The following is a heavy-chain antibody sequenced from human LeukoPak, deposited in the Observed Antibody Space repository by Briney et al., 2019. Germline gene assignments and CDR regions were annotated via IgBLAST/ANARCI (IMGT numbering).Heavy chain of an antibody. CDR1: GGSISSYY. CDR3: ARDHSHYDSSGHSDP. Sequence: SETLSLTCTVSGGSISSYYWSWIRQPAGKGLEWIGRNYTSGSTNYNPSLKSRVTMSVDTSKNQFSLKLSSVTAADTAVYYCARDHSHYDSSGHSDPWGQGTLVTVSS. D-gene: IGHD3-22*01. V-gene: IGHV4-4*07. CDR2: NYTSGST. J-gene: IGHJ5*02.